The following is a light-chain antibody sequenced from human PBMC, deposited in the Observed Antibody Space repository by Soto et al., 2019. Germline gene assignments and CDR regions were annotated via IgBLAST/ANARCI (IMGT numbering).Light chain of an antibody. Sequence: EIVMMQSPATLSVSLGERVTLSCRASQSVSSNLAWYQQKHGQAPRLLIYGASTRATSIPARFSGSGSGTEFTLTISSLQSEDFAVYYCQQYNDWPVTFGGGTKMEIK. J-gene: IGKJ4*01. CDR2: GAS. CDR1: QSVSSN. V-gene: IGKV3-15*01. CDR3: QQYNDWPVT.